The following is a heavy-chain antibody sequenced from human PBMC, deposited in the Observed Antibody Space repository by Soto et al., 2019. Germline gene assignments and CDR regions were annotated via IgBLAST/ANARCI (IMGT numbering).Heavy chain of an antibody. CDR1: GYTFTGYY. CDR3: ARKASSGWYDY. V-gene: IGHV1-2*02. Sequence: ASVKVSCKASGYTFTGYYMHWVRQAPGQGLEWMGWINPNSGGTNYVQKFQGRVTMTRDTSISTAYMELSRLRSDDTAVYYCARKASSGWYDYWGQGTLVTVSS. J-gene: IGHJ4*02. D-gene: IGHD6-19*01. CDR2: INPNSGGT.